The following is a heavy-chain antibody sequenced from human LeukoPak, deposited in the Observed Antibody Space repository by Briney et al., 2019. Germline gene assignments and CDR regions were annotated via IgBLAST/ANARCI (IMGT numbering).Heavy chain of an antibody. Sequence: ASVKVSCKASGYTFTAYYIHWVRQAPGQGLEWMRRINPKNGDTNYAQKFQDRVTMTRDTSMSAAYMEISRLTYDDTAVYYCAREILIGAVAGTRWFDPWGQGTLVTVSS. J-gene: IGHJ5*02. CDR2: INPKNGDT. CDR1: GYTFTAYY. CDR3: AREILIGAVAGTRWFDP. D-gene: IGHD6-19*01. V-gene: IGHV1-2*06.